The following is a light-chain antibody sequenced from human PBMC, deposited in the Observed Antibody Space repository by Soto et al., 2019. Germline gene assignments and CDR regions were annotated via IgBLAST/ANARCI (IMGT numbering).Light chain of an antibody. CDR3: QQYDTYPIT. V-gene: IGKV1-5*01. CDR2: GAS. J-gene: IGKJ5*01. CDR1: QSISSW. Sequence: DIQMTQSPSTLSASVGDRVTITCRASQSISSWLAWYQQKPGKAPKLLINGASNLASGVPSRFSGSGSGTEFTLTINSLQPDDFATYYCQQYDTYPITFGQGTRLEIK.